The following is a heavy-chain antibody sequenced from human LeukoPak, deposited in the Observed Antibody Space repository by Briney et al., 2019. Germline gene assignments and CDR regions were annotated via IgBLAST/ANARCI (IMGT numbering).Heavy chain of an antibody. CDR2: IRSKAYGGTT. CDR3: TRDVYSGA. V-gene: IGHV3-49*04. CDR1: GFTFVDYA. J-gene: IGHJ4*02. D-gene: IGHD1-26*01. Sequence: PGRSLRLSCTASGFTFVDYAMSWVRQAPGKGLEWVGFIRSKAYGGTTEYAASVKGRFTISRDDSKSIAYLQMNSLKTEDTAVYYCTRDVYSGAWGQGTLVTVSS.